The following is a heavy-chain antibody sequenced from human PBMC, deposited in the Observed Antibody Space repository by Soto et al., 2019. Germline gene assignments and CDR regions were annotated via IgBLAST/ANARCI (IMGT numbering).Heavy chain of an antibody. CDR2: INHSGST. J-gene: IGHJ4*02. CDR3: ARCGYSYGSSYFDY. Sequence: TSETLSLTCAVYGGSSSGYYWSWIRQPPGKGLEWIGEINHSGSTNYNPSLKSRVTISVDTSKNQFSLKLSSVTAADTAVYYCARCGYSYGSSYFDYWGQGTLVTVSS. CDR1: GGSSSGYY. D-gene: IGHD5-18*01. V-gene: IGHV4-34*01.